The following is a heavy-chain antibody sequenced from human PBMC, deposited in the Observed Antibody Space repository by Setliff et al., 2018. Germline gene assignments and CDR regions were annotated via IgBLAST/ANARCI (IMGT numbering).Heavy chain of an antibody. CDR2: ISHSGST. Sequence: PSETLSLTCAVSGYSINSDCFWGWIRQPPGKGLEWIGTISHSGSTSHNSSLKSRVTMSVDTSKNQFFLKLSSVTAADTAVYYCVRGFTIFGVVKLERWFDPWGQGTLVTVSS. V-gene: IGHV4-38-2*01. D-gene: IGHD3-3*01. CDR1: GYSINSDCF. J-gene: IGHJ5*02. CDR3: VRGFTIFGVVKLERWFDP.